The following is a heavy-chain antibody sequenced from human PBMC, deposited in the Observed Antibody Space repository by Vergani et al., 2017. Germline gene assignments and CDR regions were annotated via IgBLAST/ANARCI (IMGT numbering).Heavy chain of an antibody. Sequence: EVQLVESGGGLVQPGGSLRLSCAASGFTFSSYSMNWVRQAPGKGLEWVGFIRSKAYGGTTEYAASVKGRFTISRDDSKSIAYLQMNSLKTEDTAVYYCTRVGMIVVVNELDYWGQGTLVTVSS. D-gene: IGHD3-22*01. CDR3: TRVGMIVVVNELDY. J-gene: IGHJ4*02. CDR1: GFTFSSYS. CDR2: IRSKAYGGTT. V-gene: IGHV3-49*04.